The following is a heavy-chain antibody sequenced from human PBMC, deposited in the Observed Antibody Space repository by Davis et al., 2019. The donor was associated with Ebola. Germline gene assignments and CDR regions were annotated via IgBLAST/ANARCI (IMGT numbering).Heavy chain of an antibody. CDR2: INPHNGNT. D-gene: IGHD3-10*01. CDR1: GYTFTSYG. Sequence: AASVKVSCKASGYTFTSYGITWVRQAPGQGLEWMGWINPHNGNTNYAQNVQGRVTMTRDTSISTAYMELSRLRSDDTAVYYCARPNYYGSGSYYNGLAYWGQGTLVTVSS. V-gene: IGHV1-18*04. J-gene: IGHJ4*02. CDR3: ARPNYYGSGSYYNGLAY.